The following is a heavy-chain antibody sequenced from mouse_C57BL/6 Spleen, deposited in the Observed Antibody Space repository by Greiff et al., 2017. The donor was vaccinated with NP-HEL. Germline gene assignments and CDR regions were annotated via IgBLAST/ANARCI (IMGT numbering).Heavy chain of an antibody. CDR3: VPMYYYGSSYVDY. CDR2: IDPSDSYT. D-gene: IGHD1-1*01. Sequence: QVQLQQPGAELVRPGTSVKLSCKASGYTFTSYWMHWVKQRPGQGLEWIGVIDPSDSYTNYNQKFKGKATLTVDTSSSTASMQLSSLTSEDSAVYYCVPMYYYGSSYVDYWGQGTTLTVSS. CDR1: GYTFTSYW. V-gene: IGHV1-59*01. J-gene: IGHJ2*01.